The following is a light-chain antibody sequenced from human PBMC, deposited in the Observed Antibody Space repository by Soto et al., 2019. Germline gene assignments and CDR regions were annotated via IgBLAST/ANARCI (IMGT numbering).Light chain of an antibody. V-gene: IGLV2-11*01. Sequence: QSALTQPRSVSGSPGQSVTISCTGTSSDVGGYNYVSWYQQHPGKAPKLMIYDVSKRPSGVPDRFSGSKSGNTASLTISGLQAEDEADYYCQSYDMSLNNHVFGTGTKLTVL. CDR1: SSDVGGYNY. J-gene: IGLJ1*01. CDR3: QSYDMSLNNHV. CDR2: DVS.